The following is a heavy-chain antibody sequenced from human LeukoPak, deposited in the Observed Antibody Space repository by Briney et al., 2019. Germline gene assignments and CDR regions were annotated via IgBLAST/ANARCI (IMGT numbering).Heavy chain of an antibody. V-gene: IGHV3-53*01. J-gene: IGHJ4*02. CDR1: GFTVSSNY. D-gene: IGHD6-19*01. CDR3: ARGRSSGWYWFDY. Sequence: GGSLRLSCAASGFTVSSNYMSWVRQAPGKGLEWVSVIYSSGSTYYADSVKGRFTISRDNSKNTLYLQMNSLRAEDTAVYYCARGRSSGWYWFDYWGQGTLVTVSS. CDR2: IYSSGST.